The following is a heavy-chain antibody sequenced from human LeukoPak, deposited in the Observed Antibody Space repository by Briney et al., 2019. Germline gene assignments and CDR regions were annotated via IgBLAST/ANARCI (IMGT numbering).Heavy chain of an antibody. Sequence: GGSLRLSCVGSGFTFRSHAMSWVRQAPEKGLEFVSGIYENGGTTYYADSVKGRFTISRDNAKNSLYLQMNSLRAEDTAVYYCARGVVRYFDYWGQGALVTVSS. D-gene: IGHD3-9*01. CDR1: GFTFRSHA. CDR2: IYENGGTT. V-gene: IGHV3-23*01. CDR3: ARGVVRYFDY. J-gene: IGHJ4*02.